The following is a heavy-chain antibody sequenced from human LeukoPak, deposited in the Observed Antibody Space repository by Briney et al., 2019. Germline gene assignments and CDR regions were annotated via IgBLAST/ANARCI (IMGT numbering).Heavy chain of an antibody. D-gene: IGHD3-10*01. J-gene: IGHJ4*02. V-gene: IGHV3-11*03. CDR2: ISSSSSYT. CDR1: GFTFSDYY. CDR3: ARFSSGSSYIDY. Sequence: GGSLRLSCAASGFTFSDYYMSWIRQAPGKGLEWVSYISSSSSYTNYADSVKGRSTISRDNAKNSLYLQMNSLTAEDTAVYYCARFSSGSSYIDYWGQGTLVTVSS.